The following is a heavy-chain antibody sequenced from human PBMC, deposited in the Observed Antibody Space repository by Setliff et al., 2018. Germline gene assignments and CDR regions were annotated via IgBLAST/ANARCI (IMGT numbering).Heavy chain of an antibody. CDR2: ISGSGSTT. CDR1: VFSFSTYE. J-gene: IGHJ3*02. V-gene: IGHV3-48*03. Sequence: GGSLRLSCAASVFSFSTYEMNWVRQAPGKGLEWVSYISGSGSTTYYADSVKGRFTISRDNAKNSLYLQMNSLRAEDTAVYYCARDYTYYDFWSGPSSDAFDIWGQGTMVTVSS. D-gene: IGHD3-3*01. CDR3: ARDYTYYDFWSGPSSDAFDI.